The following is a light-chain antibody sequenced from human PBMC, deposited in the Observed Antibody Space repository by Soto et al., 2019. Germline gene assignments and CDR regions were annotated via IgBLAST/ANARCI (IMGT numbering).Light chain of an antibody. CDR1: QRIGSW. Sequence: VGDRVSIPCRASQRIGSWLTWYQQKPGKVPKLVIYDASHLTSGVPSRFSGSGSGTEFTLSISSLQPDDFATYYCQHYYTYPYMFGQGTKVDIK. CDR3: QHYYTYPYM. V-gene: IGKV1-5*01. J-gene: IGKJ1*01. CDR2: DAS.